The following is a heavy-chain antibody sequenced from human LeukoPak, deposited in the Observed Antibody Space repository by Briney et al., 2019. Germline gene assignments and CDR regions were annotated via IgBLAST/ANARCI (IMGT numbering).Heavy chain of an antibody. CDR3: ARSGTYAMDI. CDR2: ITSSSSTI. J-gene: IGHJ6*02. Sequence: GGSLRLSCAASGFTFSNYNMNWVRQAPGKGLEWVSYITSSSSTIYYADSVKGRFTISRDSAKNSLYLQMNSLRDEDTALYYCARSGTYAMDIWGQGTTVTVSS. CDR1: GFTFSNYN. V-gene: IGHV3-48*02. D-gene: IGHD6-25*01.